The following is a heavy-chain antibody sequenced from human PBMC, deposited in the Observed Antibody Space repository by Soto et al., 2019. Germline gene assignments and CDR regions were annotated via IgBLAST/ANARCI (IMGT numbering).Heavy chain of an antibody. Sequence: GASVHVSCKACGGTFSSYAISWVRQAPGQGLEWMGVIIPIFGTANYAQKFQGRVTITADESTSTAYMELSSLRSEDTAVYYCARIPYTSSSSIDWGQGTLVTVSS. CDR2: IIPIFGTA. CDR3: ARIPYTSSSSID. J-gene: IGHJ4*02. CDR1: GGTFSSYA. D-gene: IGHD6-6*01. V-gene: IGHV1-69*13.